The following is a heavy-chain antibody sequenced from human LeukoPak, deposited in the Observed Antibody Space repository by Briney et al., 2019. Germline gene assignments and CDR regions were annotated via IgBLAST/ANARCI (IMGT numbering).Heavy chain of an antibody. J-gene: IGHJ6*02. Sequence: SETLSLTCTASGATITSSYWSWIRQPAGKGLEWIGRINSSGSTSYNPSLKGRVTMSLDMSKNQFSLRLSSVTAADTAVYFCARDPAVGANGDYYNYGMDVGGQGSTVLVS. CDR2: INSSGST. CDR1: GATITSSY. CDR3: ARDPAVGANGDYYNYGMDV. V-gene: IGHV4-4*07. D-gene: IGHD3-16*01.